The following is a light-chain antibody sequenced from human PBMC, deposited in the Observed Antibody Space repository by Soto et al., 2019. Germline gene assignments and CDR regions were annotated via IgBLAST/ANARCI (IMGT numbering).Light chain of an antibody. J-gene: IGKJ5*01. CDR2: WAS. Sequence: DFGMTQSPDSLTVSLCERATINCTSSQSVLSSSNNKNYLAWHQQKPGQPPKVLIYWASTRESGVPDRFGGSGSGTDFTLTINNLQAEDVAVYYCQQYQTGPITFGQGTRLEIQ. CDR3: QQYQTGPIT. CDR1: QSVLSSSNNKNY. V-gene: IGKV4-1*01.